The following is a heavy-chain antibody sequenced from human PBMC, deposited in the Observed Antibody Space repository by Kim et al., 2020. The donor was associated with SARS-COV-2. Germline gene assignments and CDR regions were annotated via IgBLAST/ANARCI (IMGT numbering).Heavy chain of an antibody. Sequence: SETLSLTCTVSGGSISSYYWSWIRQPPGKGLEWIGYIYYSGSTNYNPSLKSRVTISVDTSKNQFSLKLSSVTAADTAVYYCARLWSGYYPAGYYYYYMDVWGKGTTVTVSS. D-gene: IGHD3-3*01. CDR3: ARLWSGYYPAGYYYYYMDV. J-gene: IGHJ6*03. CDR1: GGSISSYY. CDR2: IYYSGST. V-gene: IGHV4-59*08.